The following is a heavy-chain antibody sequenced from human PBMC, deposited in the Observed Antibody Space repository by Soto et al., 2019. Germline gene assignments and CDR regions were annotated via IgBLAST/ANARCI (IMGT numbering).Heavy chain of an antibody. Sequence: SETLSLTCAVSGGSISSGDYYWSWIRQHPGKGLEWIGYIYYSGSTYYNPSLKSRVTISVDTSKNQFSLKLSSVTAADTAVYYCATYGSGSYKPTTFDYWGQGTLVTVSS. CDR3: ATYGSGSYKPTTFDY. CDR1: GGSISSGDYY. V-gene: IGHV4-31*11. CDR2: IYYSGST. D-gene: IGHD3-10*01. J-gene: IGHJ4*02.